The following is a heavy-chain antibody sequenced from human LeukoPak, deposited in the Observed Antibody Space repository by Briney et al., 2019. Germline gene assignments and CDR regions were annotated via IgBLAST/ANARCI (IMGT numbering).Heavy chain of an antibody. CDR3: ARDDLTSSASKNWFDP. CDR1: GYTFTSYG. Sequence: ASVKVSCKASGYTFTSYGIRWVRQAPGQGLEWMGWISAYNGNTNYAQKLQGRVTMTTDTSTSTAYMELRSLRSDDTAVYYCARDDLTSSASKNWFDPWDQGTLVTVSS. V-gene: IGHV1-18*01. J-gene: IGHJ5*02. D-gene: IGHD2-2*01. CDR2: ISAYNGNT.